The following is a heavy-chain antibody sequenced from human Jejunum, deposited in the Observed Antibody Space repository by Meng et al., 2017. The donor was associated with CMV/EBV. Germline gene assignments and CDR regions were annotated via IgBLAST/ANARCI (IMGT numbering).Heavy chain of an antibody. CDR1: GFTFSSHA. CDR2: TSYDGNSQ. V-gene: IGHV3-30-3*01. Sequence: LSCAASGFTFSSHAMHWVRQAPGKGLEWVAVTSYDGNSQYYTDSVKGRFTISRDNSDNMLYLQMNSLRADDTAVYYCARDGGGFDPWGQGTLVTVSS. J-gene: IGHJ5*02. CDR3: ARDGGGFDP. D-gene: IGHD3-16*01.